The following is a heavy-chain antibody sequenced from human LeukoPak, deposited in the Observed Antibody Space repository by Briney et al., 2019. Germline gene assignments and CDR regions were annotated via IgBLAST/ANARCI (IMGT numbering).Heavy chain of an antibody. V-gene: IGHV1-18*01. CDR1: GYTFTSYG. CDR2: ISAYNGNT. D-gene: IGHD3-22*01. Sequence: ASVKVSCKASGYTFTSYGISWVRQAPGQGLEWMGWISAYNGNTNYAQKLQGRVTMTTDTSTSTAYMELRSLRSDDTAVYYCARDRPYYYDSSGRAYFQHWGQGTLVTVSS. CDR3: ARDRPYYYDSSGRAYFQH. J-gene: IGHJ1*01.